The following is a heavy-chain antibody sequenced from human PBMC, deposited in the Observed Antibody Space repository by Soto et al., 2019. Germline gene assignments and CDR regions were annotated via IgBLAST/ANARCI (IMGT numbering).Heavy chain of an antibody. J-gene: IGHJ6*02. Sequence: GGSLRLSCAASGFTFSSYAMSWVRQAPGKGLEWVAAISGSGGSTYYADSVKGRFTISRDNSKNTLYLQMNSLRAEDTAVYYCAKVRGDIAAAGYYYYYGMDVWGQGTTVTVSS. D-gene: IGHD6-13*01. CDR2: ISGSGGST. CDR1: GFTFSSYA. CDR3: AKVRGDIAAAGYYYYYGMDV. V-gene: IGHV3-23*01.